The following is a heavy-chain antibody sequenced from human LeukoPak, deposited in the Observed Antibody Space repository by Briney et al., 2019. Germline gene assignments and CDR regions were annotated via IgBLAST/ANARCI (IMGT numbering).Heavy chain of an antibody. D-gene: IGHD1-26*01. CDR2: VYHNGET. Sequence: SETLSPPRTVSGDSLTTKFYWALVPQSPRTGVGWIGSVYHNGETYYNPSLKSRVIISVDTSKNEFSLRLTSVTAADTAVYYCVTPRSWELSDMAVWGKGTTVIVSS. V-gene: IGHV4-38-2*02. CDR1: GDSLTTKFY. J-gene: IGHJ6*03. CDR3: VTPRSWELSDMAV.